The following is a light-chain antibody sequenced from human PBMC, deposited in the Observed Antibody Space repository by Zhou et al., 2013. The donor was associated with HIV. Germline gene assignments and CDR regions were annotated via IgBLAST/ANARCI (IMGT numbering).Light chain of an antibody. J-gene: IGKJ1*01. Sequence: EIVLTQSPGTLSLSPGERATLSCRASQSVSSSYLAWYQQKPGQAPRLLIYGASSRATGIPDRFSGSGSGTDFTLTISRLEPEDFAVYYCQQYSNSRTFGQGTKGGYQT. CDR1: QSVSSSY. CDR2: GAS. CDR3: QQYSNSRT. V-gene: IGKV3-20*01.